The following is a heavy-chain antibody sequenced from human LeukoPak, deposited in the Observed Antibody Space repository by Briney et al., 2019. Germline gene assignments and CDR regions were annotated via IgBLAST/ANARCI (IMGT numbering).Heavy chain of an antibody. J-gene: IGHJ4*02. CDR1: GFTFSSYA. D-gene: IGHD3-10*01. V-gene: IGHV3-23*01. CDR2: ISGSGGST. Sequence: GGSLRLSCAASGFTFSSYAMSWVRQAPGKGLEWVSAISGSGGSTYYADSVKGRFTISRDNTKNTLYLQMSSLRAEGTAVCYCAKRRAVSYWGQRTRVTVSS. CDR3: AKRRAVSY.